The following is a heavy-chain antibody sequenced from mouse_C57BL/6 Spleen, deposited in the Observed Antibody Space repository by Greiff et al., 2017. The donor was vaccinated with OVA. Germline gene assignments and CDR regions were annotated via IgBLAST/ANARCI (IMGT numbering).Heavy chain of an antibody. CDR3: ARGYAMDY. V-gene: IGHV1-42*01. Sequence: VHVKQSGPELVKPGASVKISCKASGYSFTGYYMNWVKQSPEKSLEWIGEINPSTGGTTYNQKFKAKATLTVDKSSSTAYMQLKSLTSEDSAVYYCARGYAMDYWGQGTSVTVSS. CDR1: GYSFTGYY. CDR2: INPSTGGT. J-gene: IGHJ4*01.